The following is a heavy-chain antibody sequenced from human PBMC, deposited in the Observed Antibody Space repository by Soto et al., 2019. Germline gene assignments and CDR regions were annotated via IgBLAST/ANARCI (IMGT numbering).Heavy chain of an antibody. Sequence: ASVKVSCKASGYTFTSYGISWVRQAPGQGLEWMGWISAYNGNTNYAQKLQGRVTMTTDTSTSTAYMELRSLRSDDTAVYYCARDNPDIWGSYRYTVFDYWGQGTLVTVSS. CDR1: GYTFTSYG. CDR3: ARDNPDIWGSYRYTVFDY. D-gene: IGHD3-16*02. V-gene: IGHV1-18*01. J-gene: IGHJ4*02. CDR2: ISAYNGNT.